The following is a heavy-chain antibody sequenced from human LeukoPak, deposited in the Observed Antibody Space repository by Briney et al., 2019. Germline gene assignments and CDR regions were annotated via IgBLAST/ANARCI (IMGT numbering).Heavy chain of an antibody. CDR1: GYTFTSYD. J-gene: IGHJ4*02. Sequence: ASVKVYCKASGYTFTSYDINWVRQATGQGLEWMGWMNPNSGNTGYAQKFQGRVTMTRNTSISTAYMELSSLRSEDTAVYYCATLKTTVVIFDYWGQGTLVTVSS. D-gene: IGHD4-23*01. CDR3: ATLKTTVVIFDY. V-gene: IGHV1-8*01. CDR2: MNPNSGNT.